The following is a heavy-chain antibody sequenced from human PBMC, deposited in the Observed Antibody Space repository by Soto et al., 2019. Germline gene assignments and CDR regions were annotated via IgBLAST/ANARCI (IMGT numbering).Heavy chain of an antibody. D-gene: IGHD6-6*01. Sequence: QVQLQESGPGLVKPSQTLSLTCTVSGGSISSGGYYWSWIRQHPGKGLEWIGYIYYSGSTYYNPSLKSRVTISVDTSKNQFSLKLSSVTAADTAVYYCARAPEGSIAARRGNDAFDIWGQGTMVTVSS. J-gene: IGHJ3*02. V-gene: IGHV4-31*03. CDR1: GGSISSGGYY. CDR2: IYYSGST. CDR3: ARAPEGSIAARRGNDAFDI.